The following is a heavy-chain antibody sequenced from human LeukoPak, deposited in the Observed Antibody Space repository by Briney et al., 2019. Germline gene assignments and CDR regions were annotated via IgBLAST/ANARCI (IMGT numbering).Heavy chain of an antibody. Sequence: GASVKVSCKASGGTFSSYAISWVRQAPGQGLEWMGRIIPILGIANYAQKFQGRVTITADKSTSTAYMELSSLRSEDTALYYCARPSCGGECYYMMDRWGQGSLVTVSS. V-gene: IGHV1-69*04. J-gene: IGHJ5*02. CDR1: GGTFSSYA. CDR3: ARPSCGGECYYMMDR. D-gene: IGHD2-21*01. CDR2: IIPILGIA.